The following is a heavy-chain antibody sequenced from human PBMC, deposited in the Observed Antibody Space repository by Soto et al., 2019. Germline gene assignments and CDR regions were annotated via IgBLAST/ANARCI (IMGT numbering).Heavy chain of an antibody. J-gene: IGHJ4*02. CDR1: GITVSTNY. CDR2: IYSDGKT. D-gene: IGHD3-22*01. Sequence: EVQLVETGGGLIQPGGSLRLSCAASGITVSTNYMSWVRQAPGKGLEWVSVIYSDGKTFYADSVKGRFTISRDNSQNTGSLKMNSLGADDTAVYYCARDGGGGYYDSSGYMAVWGQGTLVTVSS. V-gene: IGHV3-53*02. CDR3: ARDGGGGYYDSSGYMAV.